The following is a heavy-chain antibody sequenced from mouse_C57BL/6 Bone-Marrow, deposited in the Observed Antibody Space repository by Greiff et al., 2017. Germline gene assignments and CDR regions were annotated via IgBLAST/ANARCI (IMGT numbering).Heavy chain of an antibody. CDR3: ARSRLPLFAY. J-gene: IGHJ3*01. V-gene: IGHV1-81*01. CDR2: IYPRSGNT. CDR1: GYTFTSYG. D-gene: IGHD5-5*01. Sequence: VQLQESGAELARPGASVKLSCKASGYTFTSYGISWVKQRTGQGLEWIGEIYPRSGNTYYNEKFKGKATLTADKSSSTAYMELRSLTSEDSAVYFCARSRLPLFAYWGQGTLVTVSA.